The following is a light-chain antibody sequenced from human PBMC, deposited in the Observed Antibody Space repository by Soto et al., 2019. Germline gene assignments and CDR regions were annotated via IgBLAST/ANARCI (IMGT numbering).Light chain of an antibody. V-gene: IGLV2-8*01. Sequence: QSALTQPPSASGSTGQSVTISCTGTSSDVGSYNDVSWYQQHPGKAPKLMISEVSKRPSGVPDRFSGSKSGNTSSLTVSGLHAENEDKYDGCSFSGNNKSVFGGGAKLTV. CDR2: EVS. J-gene: IGLJ2*01. CDR3: CSFSGNNKSV. CDR1: SSDVGSYND.